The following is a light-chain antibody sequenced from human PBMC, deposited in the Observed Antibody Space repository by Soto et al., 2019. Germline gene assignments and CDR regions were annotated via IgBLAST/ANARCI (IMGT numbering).Light chain of an antibody. CDR2: AAS. Sequence: IQMTQSPSSLSASVGDRVTITCRASQSISNNLNWYQQKPGKAPNLLIYAASILQSGVPSRFSGSGSGTDFALPISSLQPEDFATYYCQQSYSIFPITFGQGTRLEIK. CDR3: QQSYSIFPIT. CDR1: QSISNN. V-gene: IGKV1-39*01. J-gene: IGKJ5*01.